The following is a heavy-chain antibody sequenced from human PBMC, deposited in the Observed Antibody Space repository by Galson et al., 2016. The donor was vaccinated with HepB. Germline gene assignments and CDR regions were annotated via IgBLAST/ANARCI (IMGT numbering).Heavy chain of an antibody. D-gene: IGHD6-25*01. V-gene: IGHV3-23*01. CDR2: ITGRGGST. J-gene: IGHJ3*02. CDR3: PNILHIAAEPFDI. Sequence: LEWVSGITGRGGSTYYSDSVKGRFTISRDNSKSTLYLQMNSLRVEDTAVYYCPNILHIAAEPFDIWGQGTMVTVSS.